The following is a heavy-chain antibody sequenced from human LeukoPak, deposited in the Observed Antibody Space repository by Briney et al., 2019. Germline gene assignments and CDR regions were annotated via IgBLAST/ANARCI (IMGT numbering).Heavy chain of an antibody. CDR3: GRISSGWYND. CDR1: GYTFTDYY. Sequence: ASVKVSCKASGYTFTDYYIHWVRQAPGQGLEWMAWINPNSGGTNCAQKFQGRVTMARDTSITTAYMEVSSLRSDDTAVYYCGRISSGWYNDWGQGTPVTVSS. V-gene: IGHV1-2*02. J-gene: IGHJ4*02. D-gene: IGHD6-19*01. CDR2: INPNSGGT.